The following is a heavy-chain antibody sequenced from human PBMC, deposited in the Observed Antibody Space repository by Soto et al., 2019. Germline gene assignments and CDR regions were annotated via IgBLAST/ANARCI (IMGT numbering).Heavy chain of an antibody. J-gene: IGHJ5*02. D-gene: IGHD6-6*01. Sequence: GASVKVSCKASGYMFTGFYLHWLRQAPGQGLEWMGWINAHSGGTEYAQKFQGRVTLTRDTSIATAYLTLTSLTSDDTALYYCAKDLTRQLAYWLDPWGQGTQVTVSS. CDR2: INAHSGGT. CDR1: GYMFTGFY. CDR3: AKDLTRQLAYWLDP. V-gene: IGHV1-2*02.